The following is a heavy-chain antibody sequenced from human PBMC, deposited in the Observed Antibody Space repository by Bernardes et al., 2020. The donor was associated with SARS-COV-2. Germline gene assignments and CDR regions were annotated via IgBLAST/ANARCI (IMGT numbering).Heavy chain of an antibody. CDR1: GGSISSYY. Sequence: SESLSLTCTVSGGSISSYYWSWIRQPAGKGLEWIGRIYTSGSTNYNPSPKSRVTTSVDTSKNQSSLRLSTVTAADTAVYYCARLAYSYDSSGYYYFGVVWYYDLWGRGTLVTVSS. J-gene: IGHJ2*01. CDR2: IYTSGST. D-gene: IGHD3-22*01. CDR3: ARLAYSYDSSGYYYFGVVWYYDL. V-gene: IGHV4-4*07.